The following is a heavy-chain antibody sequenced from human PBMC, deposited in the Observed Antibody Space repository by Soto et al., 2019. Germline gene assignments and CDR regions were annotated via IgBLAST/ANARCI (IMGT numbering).Heavy chain of an antibody. Sequence: SVKVSCKASGGTFSNYGINWFRQAPGQGLEWMGVIIPISGTPNYAQKFQGRVTITADESTSTAYMELRSLRSEDTAVYYCARDVDYCSSGTCYGLEYSGQGTKVTVSS. D-gene: IGHD2-15*01. V-gene: IGHV1-69*13. J-gene: IGHJ4*02. CDR1: GGTFSNYG. CDR2: IIPISGTP. CDR3: ARDVDYCSSGTCYGLEY.